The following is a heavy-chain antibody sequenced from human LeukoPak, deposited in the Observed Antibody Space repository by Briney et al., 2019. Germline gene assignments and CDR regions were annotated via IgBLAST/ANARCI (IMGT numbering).Heavy chain of an antibody. CDR2: ISGSGGST. CDR3: AKDGPAGTEYCSGGSCYWRRIFDY. J-gene: IGHJ4*02. D-gene: IGHD2-15*01. CDR1: GFTFSSYA. Sequence: AGGSLRLSCAASGFTFSSYAMSWVRQAPGKGLEWVSAISGSGGSTYYADSVKGRFTISRDNSKNTLYLQMNSLRAEDTAVYYCAKDGPAGTEYCSGGSCYWRRIFDYWGQGTLVTVSS. V-gene: IGHV3-23*01.